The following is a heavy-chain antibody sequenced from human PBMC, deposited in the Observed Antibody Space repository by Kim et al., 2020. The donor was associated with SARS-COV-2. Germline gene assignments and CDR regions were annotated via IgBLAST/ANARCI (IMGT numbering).Heavy chain of an antibody. V-gene: IGHV4-34*01. Sequence: SETLSLTCAAYGGSFSGYYWSWIRQPPGKGLEWIGEINHSGSTNYNPSLKSRVTISVDTSKNQFSLKLSSVTAADTAVYYCARGAYLGSYPNWFDPWGQGTLVTVSS. D-gene: IGHD3-16*02. CDR1: GGSFSGYY. J-gene: IGHJ5*02. CDR3: ARGAYLGSYPNWFDP. CDR2: INHSGST.